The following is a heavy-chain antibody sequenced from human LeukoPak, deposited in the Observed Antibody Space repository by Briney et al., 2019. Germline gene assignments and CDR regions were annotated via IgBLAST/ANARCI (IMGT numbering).Heavy chain of an antibody. CDR1: GGSISNYF. D-gene: IGHD1-26*01. V-gene: IGHV4-4*07. Sequence: PSETLSLTCTVSGGSISNYFWSWVRQPAGKGLEWIGRIYSTGRSDYNPSLKSRITMSVDTSKNQFSLKLSSVTAADTAVYYCARVGVTADFDYWGQGTLVTVSS. CDR2: IYSTGRS. CDR3: ARVGVTADFDY. J-gene: IGHJ4*02.